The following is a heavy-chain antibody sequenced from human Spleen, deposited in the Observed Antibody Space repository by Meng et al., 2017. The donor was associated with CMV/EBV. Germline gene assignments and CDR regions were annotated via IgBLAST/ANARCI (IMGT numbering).Heavy chain of an antibody. CDR2: IYPGDSDT. CDR1: GYIFTNYY. D-gene: IGHD3-3*01. Sequence: GESLKSSCQVSGYIFTNYYIAWVRQMPGKGLEWMGIIYPGDSDTRYSPSFQGQVTISVDKSINTAYLHWNRLKASDTAMYLCARQSFWSGYSFDYWGQGTLVTVSS. V-gene: IGHV5-51*01. CDR3: ARQSFWSGYSFDY. J-gene: IGHJ4*02.